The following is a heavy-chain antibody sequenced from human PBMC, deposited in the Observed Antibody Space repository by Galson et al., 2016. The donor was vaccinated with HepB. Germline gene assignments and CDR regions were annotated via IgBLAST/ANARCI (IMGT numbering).Heavy chain of an antibody. D-gene: IGHD5-12*01. CDR2: IKEDGSET. CDR3: ATGGNSGMDRPFHH. Sequence: SLRLSCAASGLTFSKYCMNWVRQAAGKGLEWVANIKEDGSETYYEDSVKGRFTISRDNAKNSLHLQMNSLRAEDTAVYYCATGGNSGMDRPFHHWGQGTVVTVS. CDR1: GLTFSKYC. V-gene: IGHV3-7*05. J-gene: IGHJ1*01.